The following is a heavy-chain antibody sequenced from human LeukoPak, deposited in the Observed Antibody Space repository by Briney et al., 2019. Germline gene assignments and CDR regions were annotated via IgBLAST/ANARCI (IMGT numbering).Heavy chain of an antibody. Sequence: PGGSLRLSCAASGFTFSSYAMHWVRQAPGKGLEYVSAISSNGGSTCYANSVKGRFTISRDNSKNTLYLQMGSLRAEDMAVYYCATAHVEMATIPWYMDVWGKGTTVTISS. CDR2: ISSNGGST. J-gene: IGHJ6*03. D-gene: IGHD5-24*01. CDR1: GFTFSSYA. V-gene: IGHV3-64*01. CDR3: ATAHVEMATIPWYMDV.